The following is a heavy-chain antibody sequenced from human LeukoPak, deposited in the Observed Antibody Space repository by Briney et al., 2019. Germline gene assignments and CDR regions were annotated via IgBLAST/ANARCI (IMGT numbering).Heavy chain of an antibody. CDR3: ARSVSLTGYPYYFDY. CDR1: GYSFTSYW. Sequence: GESLKISCKGSGYSFTSYWIGWVRQMPGKGLEWTGIIYPGDSDTRYSPSFQGQVTISADKSISTAYLQWSSLKASDTAMYYCARSVSLTGYPYYFDYWGQGTLVTVSS. V-gene: IGHV5-51*01. J-gene: IGHJ4*02. D-gene: IGHD3-9*01. CDR2: IYPGDSDT.